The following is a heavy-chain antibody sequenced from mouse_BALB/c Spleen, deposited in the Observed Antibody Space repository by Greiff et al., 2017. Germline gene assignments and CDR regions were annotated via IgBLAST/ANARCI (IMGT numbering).Heavy chain of an antibody. D-gene: IGHD1-1*01. CDR1: GYTFTSYN. CDR2: IYPGNGGT. V-gene: IGHV1-12*01. J-gene: IGHJ2*01. Sequence: QVQLQQSGAELVRPGASVKMSCTASGYTFTSYNMHWVKQIPGPGLEWIGYIYPGNGGTNYTQKFKGKATLTADTSSSKAYMQISSLTSEDSAVYFCARSYYGSSYYFDYWGQGTTLTVSS. CDR3: ARSYYGSSYYFDY.